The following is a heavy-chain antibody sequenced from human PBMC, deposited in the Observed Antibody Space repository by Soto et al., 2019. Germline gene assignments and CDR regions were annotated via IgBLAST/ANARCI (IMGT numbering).Heavy chain of an antibody. CDR3: ARGGGIVGATRSPGLFDY. CDR2: INPSGGST. CDR1: GYTFTSYY. Sequence: SVKVSCKASGYTFTSYYMHWVRQAPGQGLEWMGIINPSGGSTSYAQKFQGRVTMTRDTSTSTVYMELSSLRSEDTAVYYCARGGGIVGATRSPGLFDYWGQGTLVTVSS. D-gene: IGHD1-26*01. J-gene: IGHJ4*02. V-gene: IGHV1-46*01.